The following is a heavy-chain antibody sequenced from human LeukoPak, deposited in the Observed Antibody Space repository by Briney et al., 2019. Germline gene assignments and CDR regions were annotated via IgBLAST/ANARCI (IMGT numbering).Heavy chain of an antibody. Sequence: SETLSLTCTVSGDSIGSFYWSWIRQPPGKGLEWIGYIYHNGITNYNPFLKSRVTISIDTSKTQFSLKLSSVTAADTAVYYCARMSRFSWTPYYFDXXXXGTLVIVSS. J-gene: IGHJ4*02. V-gene: IGHV4-59*01. D-gene: IGHD3/OR15-3a*01. CDR3: ARMSRFSWTPYYFDX. CDR1: GDSIGSFY. CDR2: IYHNGIT.